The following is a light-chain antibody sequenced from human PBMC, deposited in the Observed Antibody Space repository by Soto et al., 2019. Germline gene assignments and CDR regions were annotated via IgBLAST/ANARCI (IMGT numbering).Light chain of an antibody. J-gene: IGKJ1*01. CDR3: QQRT. CDR1: QSVNTY. V-gene: IGKV3-11*01. Sequence: EIVLTQSPGTLSLSPVERATLSCRASQSVNTYLAWYQQKPGQAPRLLIYGASNRATGIPARFSGSGSGTDFTLTISSLEPEDFAVYYCQQRTFGQGTKMDIK. CDR2: GAS.